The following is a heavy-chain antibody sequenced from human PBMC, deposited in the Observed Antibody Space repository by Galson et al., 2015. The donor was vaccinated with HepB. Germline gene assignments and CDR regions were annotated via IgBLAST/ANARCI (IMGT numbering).Heavy chain of an antibody. CDR3: ARDWNYYDSSGYYYEAFDI. D-gene: IGHD3-22*01. CDR1: GGTFSSYA. J-gene: IGHJ3*02. CDR2: IIPIFGTA. V-gene: IGHV1-69*13. Sequence: SVKVSCKASGGTFSSYAISWVRQAPGQGLEWMGGIIPIFGTANYAQKFQGRVTITADESTSTAYMELSSLRSEDTAVYYCARDWNYYDSSGYYYEAFDIWGQGTMVTVSS.